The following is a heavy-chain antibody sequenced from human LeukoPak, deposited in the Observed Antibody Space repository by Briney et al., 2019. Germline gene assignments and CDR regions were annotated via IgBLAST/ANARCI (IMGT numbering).Heavy chain of an antibody. CDR2: INPNSGGT. D-gene: IGHD3-22*01. V-gene: IGHV1-2*06. Sequence: GASVKVSCKASGYTLIDYYMHWVRQAPGQGLEWMGRINPNSGGTNYAQKFQGRVTMTRDTSISTVYMELSRLRSDDTAVYYCARVGYYESNGYYEYWGQGTLVTVSS. J-gene: IGHJ4*02. CDR1: GYTLIDYY. CDR3: ARVGYYESNGYYEY.